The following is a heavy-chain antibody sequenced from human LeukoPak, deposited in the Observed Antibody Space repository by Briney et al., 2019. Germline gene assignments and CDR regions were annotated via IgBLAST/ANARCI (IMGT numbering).Heavy chain of an antibody. D-gene: IGHD6-13*01. V-gene: IGHV3-21*01. CDR2: ISSSSYI. J-gene: IGHJ4*02. CDR3: ARGIAAAVTRY. CDR1: GFTFSSYS. Sequence: GGSLRLSCAASGFTFSSYSMNWVRQAPGKGLEWVSSISSSSYIYYADSVKGRFTISRDNARNSLYLQMNSLRAEDTAVYYCARGIAAAVTRYWGQGTLVTVSS.